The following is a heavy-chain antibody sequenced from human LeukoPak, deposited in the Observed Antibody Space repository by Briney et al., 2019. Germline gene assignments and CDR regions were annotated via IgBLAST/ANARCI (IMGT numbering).Heavy chain of an antibody. CDR3: ARSGSDYYGMDV. CDR2: IYSGGST. Sequence: PGGSLRLACAASGFTVSSNHMSWVRQTPGKGLEWVSVIYSGGSTYYLDPVKGRFTISRDNSKNTLYLQMNSLRAEDTAVYYCARSGSDYYGMDVWGQGTTVTVSS. CDR1: GFTVSSNH. V-gene: IGHV3-53*01. J-gene: IGHJ6*02. D-gene: IGHD5-12*01.